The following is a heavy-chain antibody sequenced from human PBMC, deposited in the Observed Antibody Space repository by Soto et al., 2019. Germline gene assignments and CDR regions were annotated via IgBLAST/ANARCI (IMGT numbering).Heavy chain of an antibody. Sequence: QVQLQESGPGLVKPSQTLSLTCTVSGDSISSGYYWSWIRQHPGKGLEWIGYIYYSGSTYYNPSLNRRVTMSVDKSKNQFSLSLTSVTAADTAVYYCARDQGGFGDYAVWGQGTTVIVSS. CDR3: ARDQGGFGDYAV. D-gene: IGHD4-17*01. CDR1: GDSISSGYY. V-gene: IGHV4-31*03. CDR2: IYYSGST. J-gene: IGHJ6*02.